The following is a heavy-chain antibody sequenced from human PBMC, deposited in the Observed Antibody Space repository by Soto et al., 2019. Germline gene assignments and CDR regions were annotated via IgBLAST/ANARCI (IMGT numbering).Heavy chain of an antibody. CDR3: ARGLRFLEWLSQPYSYYFDY. V-gene: IGHV5-51*01. CDR2: IYPGDSDT. CDR1: GYSFTSYW. D-gene: IGHD3-3*01. J-gene: IGHJ4*02. Sequence: GESLKISCKGSGYSFTSYWIGWVRQMPGKGLEWMGIIYPGDSDTRYSPSFHGQVTISADKSISTAYLQWSSLKASDTAMYYCARGLRFLEWLSQPYSYYFDYWGQGTLVTVSS.